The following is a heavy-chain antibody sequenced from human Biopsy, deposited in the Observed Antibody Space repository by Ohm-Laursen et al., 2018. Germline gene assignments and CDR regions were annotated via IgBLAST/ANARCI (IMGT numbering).Heavy chain of an antibody. J-gene: IGHJ4*02. CDR3: ARLGSGDYFPTFFDF. Sequence: SQTLSLTCTVSGVSINGGRYYWNWIRHHPGKGPERIGNIFYSANTYYNPSLKSRVTISVDTTKNQFSLKLSSVTAAYTAVYYCARLGSGDYFPTFFDFWGQGALVTVSS. CDR1: GVSINGGRYY. CDR2: IFYSANT. V-gene: IGHV4-31*03. D-gene: IGHD5-12*01.